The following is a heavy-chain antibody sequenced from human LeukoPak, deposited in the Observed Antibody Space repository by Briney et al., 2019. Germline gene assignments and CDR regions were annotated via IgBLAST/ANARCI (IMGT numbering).Heavy chain of an antibody. CDR3: ARSGGSYWYFDL. V-gene: IGHV1-46*01. Sequence: ASVKVSCKSSGYTFTSYYMYWVRQAPGQGLEWMGIINPSSGSTSYAQKFQGRVTMTRDTSTSTVYMELSSLRSEDTAVYYCARSGGSYWYFDLWGRGTLVTVSS. CDR1: GYTFTSYY. CDR2: INPSSGST. J-gene: IGHJ2*01. D-gene: IGHD4-23*01.